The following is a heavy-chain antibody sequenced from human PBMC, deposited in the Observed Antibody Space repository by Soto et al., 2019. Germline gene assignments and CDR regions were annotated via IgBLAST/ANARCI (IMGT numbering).Heavy chain of an antibody. J-gene: IGHJ4*02. CDR2: IYHSGST. CDR1: GGSISSGGYS. CDR3: VRKVRSRGYSGYDNYDY. D-gene: IGHD5-12*01. Sequence: PSETLSLTCAVSGGSISSGGYSWSWIRQPPGKGLEWIGYIYHSGSTYYNPSLKSRVTISVDRSKNQFSLELSSVTAADTAVYYCVRKVRSRGYSGYDNYDYWGQRTLVTFSS. V-gene: IGHV4-30-2*01.